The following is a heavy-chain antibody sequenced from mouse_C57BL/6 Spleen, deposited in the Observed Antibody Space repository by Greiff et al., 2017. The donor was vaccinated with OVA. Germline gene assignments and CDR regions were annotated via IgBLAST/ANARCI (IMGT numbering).Heavy chain of an antibody. CDR2: INYDGSST. J-gene: IGHJ2*01. CDR3: ARDKAYYGNYDY. V-gene: IGHV5-16*01. CDR1: GFTFSDYY. Sequence: EVKLVESEGGLVQPGSSMKLSCTASGFTFSDYYMAWVRQVPEKGLEWVANINYDGSSTYYLDSLKSRFIISRDNAKNILYLQMSSLKSEDTATYYCARDKAYYGNYDYWGQGTTLTVSS. D-gene: IGHD2-10*01.